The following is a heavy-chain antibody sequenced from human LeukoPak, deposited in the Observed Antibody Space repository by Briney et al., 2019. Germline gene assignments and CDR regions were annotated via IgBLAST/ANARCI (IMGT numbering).Heavy chain of an antibody. CDR1: GFTFSSYG. J-gene: IGHJ4*02. CDR2: IRYDGSNK. V-gene: IGHV3-30*02. Sequence: QPGGSLRLSCAASGFTFSSYGMHWVRQAPGKGLEWVAFIRYDGSNKYYADSVKGRFTISRDNSKNTLYLQMNSLRAEDTAVYYCAKIMGGGSGWLCFDYWGQGTLVTVSS. D-gene: IGHD6-19*01. CDR3: AKIMGGGSGWLCFDY.